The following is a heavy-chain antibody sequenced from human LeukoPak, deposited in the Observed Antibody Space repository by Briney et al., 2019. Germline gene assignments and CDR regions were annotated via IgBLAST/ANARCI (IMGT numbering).Heavy chain of an antibody. J-gene: IGHJ4*02. CDR3: ARDSSGYSLYDS. V-gene: IGHV4-31*03. CDR1: GDSITSGGYY. D-gene: IGHD3-22*01. Sequence: SETLSLTCTVSGDSITSGGYYWSWIRQHPGKGLEWIGYIYYSGSTYYNPSLKSRITISIDTSKNQFSLNLSSVTAADTAVYYCARDSSGYSLYDSWGQGTLVTVSS. CDR2: IYYSGST.